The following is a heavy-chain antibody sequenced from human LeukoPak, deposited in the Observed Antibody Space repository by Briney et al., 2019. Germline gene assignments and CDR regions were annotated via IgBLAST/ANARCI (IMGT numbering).Heavy chain of an antibody. J-gene: IGHJ1*01. CDR2: ISGSGGST. V-gene: IGHV3-23*01. CDR3: AKEDNYDSSGYYLEYFQY. Sequence: PGGSLRLSCAASGFTFSSYAMSWVRQAPGKGLEWVSAISGSGGSTYYADSVKGRFTISRDNSKNTLYLQMNSLRAEDTAVYYCAKEDNYDSSGYYLEYFQYWGQGTLVTVSS. CDR1: GFTFSSYA. D-gene: IGHD3-22*01.